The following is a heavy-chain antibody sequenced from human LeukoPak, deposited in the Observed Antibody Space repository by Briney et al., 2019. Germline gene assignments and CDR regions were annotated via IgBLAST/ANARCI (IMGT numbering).Heavy chain of an antibody. J-gene: IGHJ6*02. CDR2: INPNNGDI. D-gene: IGHD6-13*01. CDR3: ARDVSAVATAAPSHWGVDV. V-gene: IGHV1-2*02. CDR1: GYTFTDYY. Sequence: ASVKVSCKTYGYTFTDYYIHWVRPAPRQGLEWLGWINPNNGDINYAQKFQGSVTTTRDTSTSTAYMELSSLKSDDTAVYYCARDVSAVATAAPSHWGVDVWGQGTTVTVSS.